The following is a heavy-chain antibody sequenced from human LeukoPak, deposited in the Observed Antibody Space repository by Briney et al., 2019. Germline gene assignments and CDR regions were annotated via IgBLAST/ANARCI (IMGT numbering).Heavy chain of an antibody. CDR2: ISASGSGSTT. J-gene: IGHJ2*01. V-gene: IGHV3-48*03. D-gene: IGHD5-18*01. CDR3: AKDGEYSYGSPLGYWYFDL. Sequence: PGGSLRLSCAASGFTFSSYEMNWVRQAPGKGLEWVSYISASGSGSTTYYADSVKGRFTISRDNSKNTLYLQMNSLRAEDTAVYFCAKDGEYSYGSPLGYWYFDLWGRGTLVTVSS. CDR1: GFTFSSYE.